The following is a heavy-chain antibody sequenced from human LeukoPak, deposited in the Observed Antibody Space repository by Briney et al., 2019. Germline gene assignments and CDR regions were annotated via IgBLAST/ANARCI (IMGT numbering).Heavy chain of an antibody. CDR3: ARHPHYYFDNSAR. D-gene: IGHD3-22*01. CDR2: IYYSGST. CDR1: GGSISSGGYY. J-gene: IGHJ4*02. V-gene: IGHV4-31*03. Sequence: PSQTLSLTCTVSGGSISSGGYYWSWIRQHPGKGLEWIGDIYYSGSTYHNPSLKSRVTISVDTSKNQFSLKLSSVTAADTAVYYCARHPHYYFDNSARWGQGTLVTVSS.